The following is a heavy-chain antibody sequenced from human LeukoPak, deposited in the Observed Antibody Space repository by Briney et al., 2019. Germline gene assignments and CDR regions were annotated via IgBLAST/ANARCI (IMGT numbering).Heavy chain of an antibody. J-gene: IGHJ6*03. CDR2: VNPNNGAT. Sequence: ASVKVSCKGSGYTFTGYYIHWVRQAPGQGLEWMGWVNPNNGATNYAQKFQGRVTMTRDTSINTAYMELRRLRSDDTAVYYCASGGTIFGLALLGSSMDVWGKGTTVTVSS. D-gene: IGHD3-3*01. CDR1: GYTFTGYY. CDR3: ASGGTIFGLALLGSSMDV. V-gene: IGHV1-2*02.